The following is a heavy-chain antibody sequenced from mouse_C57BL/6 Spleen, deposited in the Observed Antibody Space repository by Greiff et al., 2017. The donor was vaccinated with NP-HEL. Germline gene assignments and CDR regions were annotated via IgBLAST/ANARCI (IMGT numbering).Heavy chain of an antibody. V-gene: IGHV1-62-2*01. CDR1: GYTFTEYT. CDR2: FYPGSGSI. Sequence: QVQLKESGAELVKPGASVKLSCKASGYTFTEYTIHWVKQRSGQGLEWIGWFYPGSGSIKYNEKFKDKATLTADKSSSPVYMELSRLTSEDAAVYFGGGHEGYYSNYPYAMDYWGQGTSVTVSS. J-gene: IGHJ4*01. D-gene: IGHD2-5*01. CDR3: GGHEGYYSNYPYAMDY.